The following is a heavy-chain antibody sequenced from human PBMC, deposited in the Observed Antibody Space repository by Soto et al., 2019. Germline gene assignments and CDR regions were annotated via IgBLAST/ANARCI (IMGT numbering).Heavy chain of an antibody. V-gene: IGHV3-48*02. J-gene: IGHJ6*02. Sequence: GGSLRLSCAASGFTFSSYSMNWVRQAPGKGLEWVSYISSSSSTIYYADSVKGRFTISRDNAKNSLYLQMNSLRDEDTAVYYWARDFGAAAGSGYYYYYYGMDVWGQGTTVTVSS. CDR3: ARDFGAAAGSGYYYYYYGMDV. CDR2: ISSSSSTI. D-gene: IGHD6-13*01. CDR1: GFTFSSYS.